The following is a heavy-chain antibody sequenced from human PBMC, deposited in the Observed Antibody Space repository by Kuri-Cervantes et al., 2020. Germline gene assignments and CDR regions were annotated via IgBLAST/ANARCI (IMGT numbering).Heavy chain of an antibody. CDR1: GFTFSSSW. J-gene: IGHJ4*02. Sequence: GGSLRLSCAASGFTFSSSWMHWVCQAPEKGLEWVADIKCDGSEKYYVDSVKGRFTISRDNAKNSLYLQMNSLRAEDTAVYYCARVGSPVAHLRWIDYWGQGTLVTVSS. D-gene: IGHD6-19*01. V-gene: IGHV3-52*01. CDR2: IKCDGSEK. CDR3: ARVGSPVAHLRWIDY.